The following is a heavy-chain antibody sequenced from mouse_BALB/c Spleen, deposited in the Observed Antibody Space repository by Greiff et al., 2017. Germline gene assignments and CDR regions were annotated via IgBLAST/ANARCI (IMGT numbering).Heavy chain of an antibody. CDR1: GYTFTSYW. Sequence: VQLQQSGAELVKPGASVKLSCKASGYTFTSYWMHWVKQRPGQGLEWIGEINPSNGRTNYNEKFKSKATLTVDKSSSTAYMQLSSLTSEDSAVYYCAREEKGGRDGYWGQGTTLTVSS. CDR2: INPSNGRT. V-gene: IGHV1S81*02. J-gene: IGHJ2*01. D-gene: IGHD2-13*01. CDR3: AREEKGGRDGY.